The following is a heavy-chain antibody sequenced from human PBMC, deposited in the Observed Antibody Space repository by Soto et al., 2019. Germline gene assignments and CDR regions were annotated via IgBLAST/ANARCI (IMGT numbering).Heavy chain of an antibody. V-gene: IGHV4-4*02. CDR1: GGSISSSNW. CDR3: ARGGIAARPDLVGY. Sequence: PSETLSLTCAVSGGSISSSNWWSWVRQPPGKGLEWIGEIYHSGSTNYNPSLKSRVTISVDKSKNQFSLKLSSVTAADTAVYYCARGGIAARPDLVGYWGQGTLVTVSS. CDR2: IYHSGST. D-gene: IGHD6-6*01. J-gene: IGHJ4*02.